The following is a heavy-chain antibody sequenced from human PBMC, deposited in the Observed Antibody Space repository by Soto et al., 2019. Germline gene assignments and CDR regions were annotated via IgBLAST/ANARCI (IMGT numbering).Heavy chain of an antibody. CDR2: INPKSGGT. D-gene: IGHD1-26*01. CDR3: AREKIVGANPFDY. Sequence: ASVKVSCKASGYSFTDYHIHWVRQAPGQGLEWLGRINPKSGGTSTAQKFQGWVTMTRDRSISTVYMQLHSLTSNDTAIYYCAREKIVGANPFDYWGLGTLVTVSS. V-gene: IGHV1-2*04. J-gene: IGHJ4*02. CDR1: GYSFTDYH.